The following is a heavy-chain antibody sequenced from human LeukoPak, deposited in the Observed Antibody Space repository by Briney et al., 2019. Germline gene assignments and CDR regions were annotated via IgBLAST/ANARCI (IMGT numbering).Heavy chain of an antibody. Sequence: GASVKVSCKASAYTXTGYYMNWVRQAPGQGLEWMGWINPNSGGTNYAQKFQGRVTMTRDTSISTAYMELSRLRSDDTAVYYCARVSSLQEELLWFGQAPARFDPWGQGTLVTVSS. CDR1: AYTXTGYY. D-gene: IGHD3-10*01. CDR3: ARVSSLQEELLWFGQAPARFDP. V-gene: IGHV1-2*02. CDR2: INPNSGGT. J-gene: IGHJ5*02.